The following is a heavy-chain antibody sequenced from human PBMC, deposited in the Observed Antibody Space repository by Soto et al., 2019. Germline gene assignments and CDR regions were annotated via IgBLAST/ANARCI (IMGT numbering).Heavy chain of an antibody. CDR3: ARDLGSYDILTCYYVSRQYFDY. V-gene: IGHV3-48*01. Sequence: SVKGRFTISRDNAKNSLSLQMNSLRAEDTAVYYCARDLGSYDILTCYYVSRQYFDYWCQGTLVTVSS. D-gene: IGHD3-9*01. J-gene: IGHJ4*02.